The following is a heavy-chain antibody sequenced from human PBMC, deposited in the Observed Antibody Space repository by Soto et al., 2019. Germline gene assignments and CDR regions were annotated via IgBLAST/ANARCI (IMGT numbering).Heavy chain of an antibody. D-gene: IGHD2-2*01. V-gene: IGHV1-69*02. CDR1: GGTFSSYT. Sequence: SVKVSCKASGGTFSSYTISWVRQAPGQGLEWMGRIIPILGIANYAQKFQGRVTITADKSTSTAYMELSSLRSEDTAVYYCASYKGYCSSNSFYDTPKRLRGLDYWCQGILVTVS. CDR3: ASYKGYCSSNSFYDTPKRLRGLDY. CDR2: IIPILGIA. J-gene: IGHJ4*02.